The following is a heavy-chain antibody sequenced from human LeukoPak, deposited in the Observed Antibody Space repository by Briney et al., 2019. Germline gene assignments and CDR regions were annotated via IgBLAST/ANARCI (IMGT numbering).Heavy chain of an antibody. J-gene: IGHJ5*02. D-gene: IGHD4-11*01. CDR2: ISGSGGST. V-gene: IGHV3-23*01. CDR1: GFTFSSYA. CDR3: AKELYSNYGLDWFDP. Sequence: GGSLRLSCAASGFTFSSYAMSWVRQAPGKGLEWVSAISGSGGSTYYADSVKGRFTVSRDNSKNTLYLQMNSLRAEDTAVYYCAKELYSNYGLDWFDPWGQGTLVTVSS.